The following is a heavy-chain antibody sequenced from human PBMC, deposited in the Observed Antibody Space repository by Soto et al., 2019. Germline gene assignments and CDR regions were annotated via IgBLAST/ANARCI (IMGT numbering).Heavy chain of an antibody. CDR3: ARDRGVNDFWSGYFPGYYYGMDV. D-gene: IGHD3-3*01. V-gene: IGHV1-18*01. CDR2: ISAYNGNT. J-gene: IGHJ6*02. Sequence: ASVKVSCKASGYTFTSYGISWVRQAPGQGLEWMGWISAYNGNTNYAQKLQGRVTMTTDTSTSTAYMELRSLRSDDTAVYYCARDRGVNDFWSGYFPGYYYGMDVWGQGTTVTVSS. CDR1: GYTFTSYG.